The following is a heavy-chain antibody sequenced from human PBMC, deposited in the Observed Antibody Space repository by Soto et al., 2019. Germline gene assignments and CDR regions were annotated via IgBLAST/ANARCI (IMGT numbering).Heavy chain of an antibody. CDR1: GGSFSGYY. J-gene: IGHJ6*02. CDR2: INHSGST. D-gene: IGHD5-12*01. V-gene: IGHV4-34*01. CDR3: AGGRDGYNWAYYYGMDV. Sequence: SETLSLTCAVYGGSFSGYYWSWIRQPPGKGLEWIGEINHSGSTNYNPSLKSRVTISVDTSKNQFSLKLSSVTAADTAVYYCAGGRDGYNWAYYYGMDVWGQGTTVTVSS.